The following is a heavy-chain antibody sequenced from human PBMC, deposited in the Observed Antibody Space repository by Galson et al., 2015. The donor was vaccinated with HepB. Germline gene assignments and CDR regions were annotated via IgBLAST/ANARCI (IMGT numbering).Heavy chain of an antibody. D-gene: IGHD3-22*01. J-gene: IGHJ3*02. CDR1: GFTFSSYA. CDR2: ISSNGGST. V-gene: IGHV3-64D*06. Sequence: SLRLSCAASGFTFSSYAMHWVRQAPGKGLEYVSAISSNGGSTYYADSVKGRFTISRDNSKNTLYLQMSSLRAEDTAVYYCVNRQTMSDAFDIWGQGTMVTVSP. CDR3: VNRQTMSDAFDI.